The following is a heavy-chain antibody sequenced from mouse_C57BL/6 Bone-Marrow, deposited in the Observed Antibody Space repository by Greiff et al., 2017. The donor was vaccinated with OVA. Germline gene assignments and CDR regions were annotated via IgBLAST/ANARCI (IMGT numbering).Heavy chain of an antibody. J-gene: IGHJ1*03. D-gene: IGHD1-1*01. CDR2: FDPSDSYT. CDR3: ERRTTDWYFDV. CDR1: GYTFTSYW. Sequence: QVQLQQSGAELVMPGASVKLSCKASGYTFTSYWMHWVKQRPGQGLEWIGEFDPSDSYTNYNQKFKGKSTLTVDKSSSTTYMQLSSLTSEDSAVYYCERRTTDWYFDVWGTGTTVTVSS. V-gene: IGHV1-69*01.